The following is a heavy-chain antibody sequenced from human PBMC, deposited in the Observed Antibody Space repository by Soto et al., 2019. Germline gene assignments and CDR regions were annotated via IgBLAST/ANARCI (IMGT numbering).Heavy chain of an antibody. D-gene: IGHD1-1*01. CDR3: ARGSWDDVSGHYYMDV. CDR2: TYYRSKWYF. CDR1: GDSVSSNSAG. Sequence: SQTLSLTCAISGDSVSSNSAGWNWIRQTPSRGLEWLGRTYYRSKWYFNYAVSVGSRITINPDTSKNQFPLQLSSVTPDDTAVFYCARGSWDDVSGHYYMDVWGKGTTVTVSS. J-gene: IGHJ6*03. V-gene: IGHV6-1*01.